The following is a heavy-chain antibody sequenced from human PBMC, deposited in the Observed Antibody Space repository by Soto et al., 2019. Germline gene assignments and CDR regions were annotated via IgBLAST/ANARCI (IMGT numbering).Heavy chain of an antibody. CDR2: IYSGGST. CDR1: GFTVSSNY. D-gene: IGHD3-3*01. CDR3: ARAYYDFWSGYYGY. J-gene: IGHJ4*02. V-gene: IGHV3-66*01. Sequence: EVQLVESGGGLVQPGGSLRLSCAASGFTVSSNYMSWVRQAPGKGLEWVSVIYSGGSTYYADSVKARFTISRDNSKNTLYLQMNSLRAEDTAVYYCARAYYDFWSGYYGYWGQGTLVTVSS.